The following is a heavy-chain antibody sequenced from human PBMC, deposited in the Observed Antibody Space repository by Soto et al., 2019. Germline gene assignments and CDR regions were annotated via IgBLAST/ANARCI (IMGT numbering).Heavy chain of an antibody. Sequence: EVQLVESGGGLVKPGGSLRLSCAASGFTFSSYSMNWVRQPPGKGLEWVSSISSSSSYIYYADSVKGRFTISRDNAKNSLYLQMNSLRAEDTAVYYCARGFGELLYNWFDPWGQGTLVTVSS. CDR3: ARGFGELLYNWFDP. V-gene: IGHV3-21*01. D-gene: IGHD3-10*01. CDR1: GFTFSSYS. CDR2: ISSSSSYI. J-gene: IGHJ5*02.